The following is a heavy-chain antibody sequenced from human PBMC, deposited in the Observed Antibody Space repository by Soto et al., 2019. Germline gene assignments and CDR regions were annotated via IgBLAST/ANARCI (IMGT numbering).Heavy chain of an antibody. V-gene: IGHV3-23*01. J-gene: IGHJ4*02. CDR1: GFTFNNYA. Sequence: GGSLRLSCAGSGFTFNNYATMWVRQAPGKGLEWVSSISGSGESTSYADSVKGRFTISRDNYRNTLYLQLNSLRAEDTAAYYCARSDCDSAGCRRLHFWGQGTLVTVSS. CDR2: ISGSGEST. CDR3: ARSDCDSAGCRRLHF. D-gene: IGHD3-16*01.